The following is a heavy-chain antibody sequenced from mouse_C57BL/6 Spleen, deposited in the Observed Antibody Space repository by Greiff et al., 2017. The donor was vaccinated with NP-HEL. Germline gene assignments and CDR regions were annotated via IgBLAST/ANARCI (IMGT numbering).Heavy chain of an antibody. V-gene: IGHV1-80*01. D-gene: IGHD2-4*01. Sequence: QVQLQQSGAELVKPGASVKISCKASGYAFSSYWMNWVKQRPGQGLEWIGQIYPGDGDTNYNGKFKGKATLTADKSSSTAYMQLSSLTSEDSAVYFCARYGDYYDYDGDYAMDDWGQGTSVTVSS. CDR3: ARYGDYYDYDGDYAMDD. J-gene: IGHJ4*01. CDR1: GYAFSSYW. CDR2: IYPGDGDT.